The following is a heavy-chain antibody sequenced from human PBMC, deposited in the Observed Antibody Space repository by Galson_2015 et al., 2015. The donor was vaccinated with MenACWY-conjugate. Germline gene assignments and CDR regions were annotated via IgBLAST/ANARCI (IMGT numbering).Heavy chain of an antibody. D-gene: IGHD6-19*01. CDR3: ARVGQWLGRDYFDY. CDR1: GFSVSSSY. J-gene: IGHJ4*02. Sequence: SLRLSCAVSGFSVSSSYMTWVRQAPGKGLEWVSVIYSSGNSHHAESVKGRLTISRDTSQNTVYLHMNSLRFEDTAVYYCARVGQWLGRDYFDYWGQGTLVTVSS. CDR2: IYSSGNS. V-gene: IGHV3-53*05.